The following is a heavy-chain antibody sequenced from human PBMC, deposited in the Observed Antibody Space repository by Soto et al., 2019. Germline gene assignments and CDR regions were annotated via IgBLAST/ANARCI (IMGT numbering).Heavy chain of an antibody. CDR3: ARDSVLADYCEHRYPYWFDP. J-gene: IGHJ5*02. Sequence: SETLSLTCTVSGGSVGGGSYYWSWIRQPLGKGLEWIGYIYYSGNTDYNPSLKGRATISVDRSKNHFSMQLTSVTSADTAIYYCARDSVLADYCEHRYPYWFDPWGQGTLVTVSS. D-gene: IGHD4-17*01. CDR2: IYYSGNT. V-gene: IGHV4-61*03. CDR1: GGSVGGGSYY.